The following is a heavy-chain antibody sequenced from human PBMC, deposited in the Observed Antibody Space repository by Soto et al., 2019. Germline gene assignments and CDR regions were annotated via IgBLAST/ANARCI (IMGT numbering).Heavy chain of an antibody. D-gene: IGHD2-15*01. J-gene: IGHJ4*02. Sequence: QVQLQESGPGLVKPSETLSLTCTVSGGSISSYYWSWIRQPPGKRLEWLGYVYYNGNTNYNPFLKSRLTISIDTSKNQFSLRLSSVTAADTALYYCAGVGDGNLDYWGQGTLVTVSS. CDR3: AGVGDGNLDY. CDR1: GGSISSYY. CDR2: VYYNGNT. V-gene: IGHV4-59*01.